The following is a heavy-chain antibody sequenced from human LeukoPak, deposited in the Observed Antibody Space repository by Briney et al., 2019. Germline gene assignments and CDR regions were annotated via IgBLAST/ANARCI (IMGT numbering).Heavy chain of an antibody. Sequence: PGGPLRLSCAASGFTFSSYAMSWVRQAPGKGLEWVSAISGSGGSTYYADSVKGRFTISRDNSKNTLYLQMNSLRAEDTAVYYCTRDLSSSWYYFDYWGQGTLVTVSS. CDR2: ISGSGGST. V-gene: IGHV3-23*01. J-gene: IGHJ4*02. CDR3: TRDLSSSWYYFDY. CDR1: GFTFSSYA. D-gene: IGHD6-13*01.